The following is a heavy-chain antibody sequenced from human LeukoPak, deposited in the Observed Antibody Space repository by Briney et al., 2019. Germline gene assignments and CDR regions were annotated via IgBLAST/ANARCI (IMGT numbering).Heavy chain of an antibody. CDR1: GFTFSSYA. V-gene: IGHV3-23*01. J-gene: IGHJ4*02. D-gene: IGHD2-15*01. CDR2: ISGSGGST. CDR3: AKDPAYCSGGSCYSYYFDY. Sequence: QPGGSLRLSCAASGFTFSSYAMSWVRQAPGKGLEWVSAISGSGGSTYYADSVKGRFTISRDNSKNTLYLQMNSLRAEDTAVYYCAKDPAYCSGGSCYSYYFDYWGQGTLVTVSS.